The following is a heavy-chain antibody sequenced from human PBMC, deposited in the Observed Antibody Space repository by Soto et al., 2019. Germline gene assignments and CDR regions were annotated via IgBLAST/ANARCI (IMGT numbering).Heavy chain of an antibody. CDR2: IYHSGST. J-gene: IGHJ5*02. V-gene: IGHV4-31*03. Sequence: QVQLQESGPGLVKPSQTLSLTCTVSGGSISSGGYYWSWIRQHPGKGLEWIGYIYHSGSTYYNPSLKSRVTIPVDTSNNQFSRKRSSVTAAATAVYYCASVRGGADRGYWFDPWGQGTLVTVSS. CDR1: GGSISSGGYY. D-gene: IGHD3-10*01. CDR3: ASVRGGADRGYWFDP.